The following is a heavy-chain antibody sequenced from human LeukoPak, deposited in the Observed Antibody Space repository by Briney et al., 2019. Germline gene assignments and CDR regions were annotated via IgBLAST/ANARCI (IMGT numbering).Heavy chain of an antibody. CDR3: ARLAVWYFDY. J-gene: IGHJ4*02. D-gene: IGHD2-21*01. Sequence: SQTLSLTCTVSGGSISSSYWSWIRHPPGKGLEWIGYIYHSVSTNYNPTLKSRVTISIDTSKNQFSLKPSSVTAADTAVYYCARLAVWYFDYWGQGTLVTVSS. V-gene: IGHV4-59*08. CDR1: GGSISSSY. CDR2: IYHSVST.